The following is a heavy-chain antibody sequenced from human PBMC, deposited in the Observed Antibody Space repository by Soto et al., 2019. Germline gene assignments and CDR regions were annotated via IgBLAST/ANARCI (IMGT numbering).Heavy chain of an antibody. CDR1: GFTFDDYA. CDR2: ISWNSGSI. D-gene: IGHD2-15*01. Sequence: EVQLVESGGGLVQPGRSLRLSCAASGFTFDDYALHWVRQSPGKGLVWVSGISWNSGSIGYADSVKGRFTISRDNAKNTLYLQMNSLRAEDTALYYCAKDSDCSGGSCYSDYYYYMDVWGKGTTVTFSS. J-gene: IGHJ6*03. V-gene: IGHV3-9*01. CDR3: AKDSDCSGGSCYSDYYYYMDV.